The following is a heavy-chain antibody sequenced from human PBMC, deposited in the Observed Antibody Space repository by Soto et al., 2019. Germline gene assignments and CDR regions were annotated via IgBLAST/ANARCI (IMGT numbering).Heavy chain of an antibody. J-gene: IGHJ6*02. CDR1: GFTFSSYG. V-gene: IGHV3-30*18. Sequence: GGSLRLSCAASGFTFSSYGMHWVRQAPGKGLEWVAVISYDGSNKYYAGSVKGRFTISRDNSKNTLFLQMNSLRAEDTAVYYCAKGGVVVPAAIPSGMDVWGQGTTVTVSS. CDR3: AKGGVVVPAAIPSGMDV. D-gene: IGHD2-2*02. CDR2: ISYDGSNK.